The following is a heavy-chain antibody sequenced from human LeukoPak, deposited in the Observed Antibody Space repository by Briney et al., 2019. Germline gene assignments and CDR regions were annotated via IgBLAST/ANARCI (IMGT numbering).Heavy chain of an antibody. CDR3: ARGVIAAGGNDFDY. J-gene: IGHJ4*02. V-gene: IGHV3-7*01. CDR1: GFTFSNYW. Sequence: GGSLRLSCAASGFTFSNYWMSWVRQAPGKGLEWVANIKQDGSEKYYVDSVKGRFTISRDNAKNSLYLQMNSLRAEDTAAYYCARGVIAAGGNDFDYWGQGTLVTVSS. D-gene: IGHD6-13*01. CDR2: IKQDGSEK.